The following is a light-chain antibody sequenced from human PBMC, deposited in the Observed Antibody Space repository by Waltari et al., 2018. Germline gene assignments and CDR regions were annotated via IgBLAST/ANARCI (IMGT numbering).Light chain of an antibody. CDR3: QAWDNSAVI. J-gene: IGLJ2*01. CDR1: IWREKY. V-gene: IGLV3-1*01. Sequence: SSELTQPASVSVSPGQTATIICSGAIWREKYTSWYQHQAGQAPLVIIHQDTKRPPGIPERFSGSYSGNKVTLSISETQSVDEADYYCQAWDNSAVIFGGGTKLTVL. CDR2: QDT.